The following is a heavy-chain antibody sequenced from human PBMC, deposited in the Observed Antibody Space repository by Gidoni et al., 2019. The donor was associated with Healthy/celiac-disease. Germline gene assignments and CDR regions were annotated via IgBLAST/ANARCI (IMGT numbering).Heavy chain of an antibody. CDR2: INPSGGST. CDR3: ARARGSYDFFDY. D-gene: IGHD1-26*01. J-gene: IGHJ4*02. V-gene: IGHV1-46*03. Sequence: QVQLVQSGAEVKKPGASVKVSCKASGYTFTSYYMHWGRQAPGQGLEWMGLINPSGGSTSYAQKFQGRVTMTRDTSTSTVYMELSSLRSEDTAVYYCARARGSYDFFDYWGQGTLVTVSS. CDR1: GYTFTSYY.